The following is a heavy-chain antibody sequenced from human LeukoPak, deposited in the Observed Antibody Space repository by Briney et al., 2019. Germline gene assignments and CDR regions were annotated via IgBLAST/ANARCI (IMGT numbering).Heavy chain of an antibody. CDR3: ASYRSLLSFYFDY. CDR1: GFTFSDYY. Sequence: PGGSLRLSCAASGFTFSDYYMSWIRQAPGKGLEWVANIKQDGSEKYYVDSVKGRFTISRDNAKNSLYLQMNSLRAEDTAVYYCASYRSLLSFYFDYWGQGTLVTVSS. V-gene: IGHV3-7*01. J-gene: IGHJ4*02. CDR2: IKQDGSEK. D-gene: IGHD2-15*01.